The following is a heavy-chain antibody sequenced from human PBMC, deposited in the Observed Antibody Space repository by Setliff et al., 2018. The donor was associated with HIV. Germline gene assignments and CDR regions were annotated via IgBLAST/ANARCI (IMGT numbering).Heavy chain of an antibody. CDR1: GDSMNDYY. Sequence: TLSLPCTVSGDSMNDYYWTWIRQPAGKALEWIGRININEDTYFKPSLRSRVSMSIDTSKNQFSLKLESMTAADTALYYCARHPIYCGDCYSSGGMGPADYWGQGTLVTVSS. V-gene: IGHV4-4*07. D-gene: IGHD2-21*02. CDR3: ARHPIYCGDCYSSGGMGPADY. CDR2: ININEDT. J-gene: IGHJ4*02.